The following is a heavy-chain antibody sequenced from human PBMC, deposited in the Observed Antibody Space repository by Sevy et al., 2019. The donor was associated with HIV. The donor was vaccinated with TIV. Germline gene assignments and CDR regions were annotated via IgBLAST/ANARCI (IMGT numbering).Heavy chain of an antibody. CDR3: AGSYFDSSGYSPLYYYGMDV. CDR1: GGTFSNYA. J-gene: IGHJ6*02. V-gene: IGHV1-69*13. CDR2: VIPMFDTA. D-gene: IGHD3-22*01. Sequence: ASVKVSCKASGGTFSNYAISWVRQAPGQGLEWMGGVIPMFDTANYAQKFQGKVTLTADGSTTTAYMELSSLRSDVTAVYYCAGSYFDSSGYSPLYYYGMDVWGQGTTVTVSS.